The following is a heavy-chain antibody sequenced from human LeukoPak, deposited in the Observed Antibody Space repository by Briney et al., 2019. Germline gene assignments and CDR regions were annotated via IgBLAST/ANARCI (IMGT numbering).Heavy chain of an antibody. J-gene: IGHJ1*01. D-gene: IGHD2-2*01. V-gene: IGHV4-4*07. CDR1: GGSISSYY. CDR2: IYTSGST. CDR3: AGSDIVVVPAANRPEYFQH. Sequence: PSETLSLTCTVSGGSISSYYWSWIRQPAGKGLEWIGRIYTSGSTNYNPSLKSRVTMSVDTSKNQFSLKLSSVTAADTAVYYCAGSDIVVVPAANRPEYFQHWGQGTLVTVSS.